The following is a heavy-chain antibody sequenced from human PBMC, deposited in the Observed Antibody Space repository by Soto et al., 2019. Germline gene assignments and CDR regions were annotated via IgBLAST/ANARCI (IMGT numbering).Heavy chain of an antibody. D-gene: IGHD3-22*01. CDR1: GGSISSSSYY. Sequence: QLQLQESGPGLVKPSETLSLTCTVSGGSISSSSYYWGWIHQPPGKGLEWIGSIYYSGSTYYNPSLKSRVTISVDTSKNKSSLKLSSVTAADTAVYYCARNAPPDYYYSSGYYSTDYWGQGTLVTVSS. CDR3: ARNAPPDYYYSSGYYSTDY. J-gene: IGHJ4*02. CDR2: IYYSGST. V-gene: IGHV4-39*01.